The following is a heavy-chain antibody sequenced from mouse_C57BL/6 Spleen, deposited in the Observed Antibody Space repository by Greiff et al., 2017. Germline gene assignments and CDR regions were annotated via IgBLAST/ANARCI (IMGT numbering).Heavy chain of an antibody. CDR2: IDPSDSYT. Sequence: VQLQQPGAELVMPGASVKLSCKASGYTFTSYWMHWVKQRPGQGLEWIGEIDPSDSYTNYNQKFKGKSTLTVDKSSSTAYMQLSSLTSEDSAVYYCARSPFTTVVGDYWGQGTTLTVSS. CDR3: ARSPFTTVVGDY. D-gene: IGHD1-1*01. V-gene: IGHV1-69*01. J-gene: IGHJ2*01. CDR1: GYTFTSYW.